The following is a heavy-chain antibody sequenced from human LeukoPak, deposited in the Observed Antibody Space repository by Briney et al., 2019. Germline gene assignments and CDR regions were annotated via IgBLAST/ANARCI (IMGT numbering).Heavy chain of an antibody. Sequence: GGSLSLSCAASGFTFRSYAMNWVRQAPGKGLEWVSGISGSGGSTYYADSMKGRFTISRDNSKNTLYLQMNSLRVEDTAVYYCGKGGWLVGPGHGEYWGQGTIV. V-gene: IGHV3-23*01. J-gene: IGHJ4*02. CDR1: GFTFRSYA. D-gene: IGHD6-19*01. CDR2: ISGSGGST. CDR3: GKGGWLVGPGHGEY.